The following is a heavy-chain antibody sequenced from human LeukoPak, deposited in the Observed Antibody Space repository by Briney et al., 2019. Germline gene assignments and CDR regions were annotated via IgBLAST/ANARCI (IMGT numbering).Heavy chain of an antibody. J-gene: IGHJ4*02. Sequence: GGSLRLSCAASRFTFSSYGMTWVRQAPGKGLEWVGRIKSKTDGGTTDYAAPVKGRFTISRDDSKNTLYLQMNSLKTEDTAVYYCTTVGKKTYYYGSVGDYWGQGTLVTVSS. V-gene: IGHV3-15*01. D-gene: IGHD3-10*01. CDR1: RFTFSSYG. CDR2: IKSKTDGGTT. CDR3: TTVGKKTYYYGSVGDY.